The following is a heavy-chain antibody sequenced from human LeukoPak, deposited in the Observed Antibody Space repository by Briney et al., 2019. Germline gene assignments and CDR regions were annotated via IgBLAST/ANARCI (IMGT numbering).Heavy chain of an antibody. CDR1: GGSFSGYY. CDR2: TNHTGST. CDR3: ARVLLAVAGTDYFDY. D-gene: IGHD6-19*01. Sequence: PSETLSLTCAVYGGSFSGYYWSWIRQPPGKGLEWIGETNHTGSTNYNPSLKSRVTISVDTSKNQFSLKLSSVTAADTAVYYCARVLLAVAGTDYFDYWGQGTLVTVSS. J-gene: IGHJ4*02. V-gene: IGHV4-34*01.